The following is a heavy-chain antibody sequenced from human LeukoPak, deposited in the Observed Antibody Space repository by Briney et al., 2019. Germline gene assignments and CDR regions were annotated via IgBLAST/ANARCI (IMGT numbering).Heavy chain of an antibody. V-gene: IGHV4-59*01. J-gene: IGHJ4*02. CDR3: AGGHYPLEY. Sequence: SETLSLTCSVSGGSINSGYWSWIRQPPGKGLEWIGLLYPSGSTNYNPSLKSRVTISVDTSKTQFSLKLSSMTAADTAVYYCAGGHYPLEYWGQGTLVTVSS. D-gene: IGHD1-26*01. CDR2: LYPSGST. CDR1: GGSINSGY.